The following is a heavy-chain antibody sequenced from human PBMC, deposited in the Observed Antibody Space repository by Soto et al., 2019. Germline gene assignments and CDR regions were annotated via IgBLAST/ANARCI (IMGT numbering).Heavy chain of an antibody. J-gene: IGHJ3*02. D-gene: IGHD5-12*01. CDR3: ARERCTSGYDCAFDI. Sequence: GGSLRLSCAASGFTFSSYWMHWVRQAPGKGLVWVSRINSDGSSTSYADSVKGRFTISRDNAKNTLYLQMNSLRAEDTAVYYCARERCTSGYDCAFDIWGQGTMVTVSS. CDR1: GFTFSSYW. CDR2: INSDGSST. V-gene: IGHV3-74*01.